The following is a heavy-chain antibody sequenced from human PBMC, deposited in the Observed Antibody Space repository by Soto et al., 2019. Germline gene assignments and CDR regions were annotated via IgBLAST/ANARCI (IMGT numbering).Heavy chain of an antibody. Sequence: SETLSLTCTVSGGSISSYYWNWIRQHPGRGLEWIGYFYYSGSTYYNPSLKSRVNISVNTSKNQFSLKLSSVTAADTAVYYCARSVFPWGQGTLVTVSS. J-gene: IGHJ5*02. V-gene: IGHV4-59*06. CDR1: GGSISSYY. CDR3: ARSVFP. CDR2: FYYSGST.